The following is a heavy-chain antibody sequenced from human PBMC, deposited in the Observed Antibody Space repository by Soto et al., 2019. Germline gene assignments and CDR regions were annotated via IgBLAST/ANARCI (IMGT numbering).Heavy chain of an antibody. J-gene: IGHJ4*02. CDR2: ISYDGSNK. Sequence: GGSLRLSCAASGFTFSSYGMHWVRQAPGKGLEWVAVISYDGSNKYYADSVKGRFTISRDNSKNTLYLQMNSLRAEDTAVYYCAKDRVVVTAIDLFDYWGQGTLVTVSS. CDR3: AKDRVVVTAIDLFDY. CDR1: GFTFSSYG. V-gene: IGHV3-30*18. D-gene: IGHD2-21*02.